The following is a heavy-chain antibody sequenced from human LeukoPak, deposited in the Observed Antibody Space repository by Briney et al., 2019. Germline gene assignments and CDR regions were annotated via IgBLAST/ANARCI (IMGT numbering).Heavy chain of an antibody. Sequence: SETVSLTCSVSGVPLSIFHWMWLPQPPGKGRVWRGNTYYSGSTNYHPSLKSRVTISVDTSKNQFSLKLSSVTAADTAVYYCARFTNPLEGYSYGYDAFDIWGQGTMVTVSS. J-gene: IGHJ3*02. D-gene: IGHD5-18*01. CDR2: TYYSGST. CDR3: ARFTNPLEGYSYGYDAFDI. V-gene: IGHV4-59*01. CDR1: GVPLSIFH.